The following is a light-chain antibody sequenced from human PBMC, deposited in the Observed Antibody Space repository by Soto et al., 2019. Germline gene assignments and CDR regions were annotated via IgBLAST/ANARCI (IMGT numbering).Light chain of an antibody. J-gene: IGKJ1*01. CDR3: QQCYMGWT. CDR1: QSIGSW. V-gene: IGKV1-5*03. CDR2: KAS. Sequence: DIQMTQSPSSLSASVGDRVTITCRASQSIGSWVAWYQQKPGRAPNLLIHKASHLESGVPSRFSGSGSGTEFTLSISSLQPEDFGTYYCQQCYMGWTFGQGTKVDIK.